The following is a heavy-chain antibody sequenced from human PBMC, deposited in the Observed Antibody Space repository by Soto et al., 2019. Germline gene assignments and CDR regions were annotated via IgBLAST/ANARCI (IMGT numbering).Heavy chain of an antibody. V-gene: IGHV4-38-2*01. CDR2: IYHSAST. Sequence: PSETLSLTCAVSCYSISSGCYWGWIRQPPGKGLECIGSIYHSASTYYNPSLKSRVNISVDTSKKQFSLKLSSVTAAGTAVYYCARVQTVVVPAASYFDYWGQGTLVT. D-gene: IGHD2-2*01. J-gene: IGHJ4*02. CDR1: CYSISSGCY. CDR3: ARVQTVVVPAASYFDY.